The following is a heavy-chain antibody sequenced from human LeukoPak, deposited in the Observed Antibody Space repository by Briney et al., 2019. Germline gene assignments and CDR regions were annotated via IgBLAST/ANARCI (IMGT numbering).Heavy chain of an antibody. CDR3: ARELRWSQTYFDY. D-gene: IGHD4-23*01. V-gene: IGHV3-66*01. CDR1: GYSVSDKP. CDR2: IYTDGST. J-gene: IGHJ4*02. Sequence: GGSLRLSCAASGYSVSDKPMTWVRQAAGKGLEWVSVIYTDGSTHYSESVRGRFYISRDNSKNTLYLQMNSLRAEDTAVYYCARELRWSQTYFDYWGQGTLVTVSS.